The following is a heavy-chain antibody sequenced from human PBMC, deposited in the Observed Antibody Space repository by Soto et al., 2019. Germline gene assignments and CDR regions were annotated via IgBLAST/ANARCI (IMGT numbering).Heavy chain of an antibody. CDR1: GYTFTSYY. D-gene: IGHD3-22*01. CDR3: ARDIGYYYDSSGYVTSRDY. CDR2: INPSGGST. Sequence: ASVKVSCKASGYTFTSYYIHWVRQAPGQGLEWMGIINPSGGSTSYAQKFQGRVTMTRDTSTSTVYMELSSLRSEDTAVYYCARDIGYYYDSSGYVTSRDYWGQGTLVTVSS. J-gene: IGHJ4*02. V-gene: IGHV1-46*01.